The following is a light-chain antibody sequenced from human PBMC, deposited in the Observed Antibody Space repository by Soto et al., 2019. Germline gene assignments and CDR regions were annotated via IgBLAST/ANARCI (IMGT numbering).Light chain of an antibody. Sequence: QLVLTQPPSVSGAPGQRVTVSCTGTSSNIGAGFDVHWYQQVPGTAPKVLIYGNTNRPSGVPDRFSGSKSGTSASLAITGLQADDEADYYCQSYDRSLSGWVFGGGTKVTVL. CDR2: GNT. J-gene: IGLJ3*02. CDR1: SSNIGAGFD. CDR3: QSYDRSLSGWV. V-gene: IGLV1-40*01.